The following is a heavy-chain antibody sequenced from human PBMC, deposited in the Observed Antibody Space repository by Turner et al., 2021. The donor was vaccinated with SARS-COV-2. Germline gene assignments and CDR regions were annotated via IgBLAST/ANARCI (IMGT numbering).Heavy chain of an antibody. J-gene: IGHJ4*02. D-gene: IGHD3-22*01. CDR2: IYYSWST. Sequence: QVQLQESGPGLVKPSETLSRTCTVSGGSISSYYWSWIRQPPGKGLEWIGYIYYSWSTNYKPSLKSRVTISVDTSKNQFSLKLSAVTAADTAVYYCARHPFLGVVADYYFDYWGQGTLVTVSS. CDR1: GGSISSYY. V-gene: IGHV4-59*08. CDR3: ARHPFLGVVADYYFDY.